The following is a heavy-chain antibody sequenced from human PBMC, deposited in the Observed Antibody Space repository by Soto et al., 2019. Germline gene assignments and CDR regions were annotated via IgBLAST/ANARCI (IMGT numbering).Heavy chain of an antibody. V-gene: IGHV3-23*01. J-gene: IGHJ4*02. CDR1: GFTFSSYA. D-gene: IGHD3-10*01. CDR2: ISGSGGST. Sequence: EVQLLESGGGLVQPGGSLRLSCAASGFTFSSYAMSWVRQAPGKGLEWVSAISGSGGSTYYADSVKARFTTSRDIYKNPLSLQMNCLSAEDPAVYYSAKAPSTYGSRSYYYYWGQGTLVTVSS. CDR3: AKAPSTYGSRSYYYY.